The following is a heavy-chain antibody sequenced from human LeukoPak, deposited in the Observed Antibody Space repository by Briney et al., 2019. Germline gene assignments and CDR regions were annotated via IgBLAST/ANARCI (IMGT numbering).Heavy chain of an antibody. Sequence: GASVKVSCKASGYSFTSYYLNWVRQATGQGLEGMGWMNPNSGNTGYAQKFQGRVTMTRNTSISTAYIELSSLRSEVTAVYYCARAYYGSGSAFEYYYYMDVWGKGATVTVSS. CDR1: GYSFTSYY. D-gene: IGHD3-10*01. CDR3: ARAYYGSGSAFEYYYYMDV. CDR2: MNPNSGNT. J-gene: IGHJ6*03. V-gene: IGHV1-8*01.